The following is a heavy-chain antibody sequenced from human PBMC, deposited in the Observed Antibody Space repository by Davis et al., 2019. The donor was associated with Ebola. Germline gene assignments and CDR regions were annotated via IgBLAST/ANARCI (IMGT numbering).Heavy chain of an antibody. D-gene: IGHD6-6*01. Sequence: SVTVSCKASRGTFSSYTISWVRQLPGQGLEWMGRIIPILGIANYAQKFQGRVTITADESTSTAYMELSSLRSEDTAVYYCARGPHSSSSFYYCYYGMDVWGKGTTVTVSS. CDR1: RGTFSSYT. V-gene: IGHV1-69*02. CDR3: ARGPHSSSSFYYCYYGMDV. CDR2: IIPILGIA. J-gene: IGHJ6*04.